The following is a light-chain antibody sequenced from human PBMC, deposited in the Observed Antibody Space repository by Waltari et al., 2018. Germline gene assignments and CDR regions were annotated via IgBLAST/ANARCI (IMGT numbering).Light chain of an antibody. CDR3: ATWDDSLKGWG. J-gene: IGLJ3*02. CDR1: SSNIGQNS. Sequence: QSVLTQPPSASGTPGQSVTMSCSGSSSNIGQNSVNWYQQVPGTAPKLLIYSDHQRPSGVPARFFGSKSDTSASLAISGLQSDDEADYYCATWDDSLKGWGFGGGTKLTVL. V-gene: IGLV1-44*01. CDR2: SDH.